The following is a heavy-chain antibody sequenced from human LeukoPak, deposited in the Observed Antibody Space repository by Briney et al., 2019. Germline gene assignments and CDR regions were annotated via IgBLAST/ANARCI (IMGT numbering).Heavy chain of an antibody. Sequence: ASVKVSCKASGYTFTSYYMHWVRQAPGQGLEWMGIINPSGGSTSYARKFQGRVTITRDTSTSTVYMELSSLRSEDTAVYYCARDISYCSGGSCYLTIDYWGQGTLVTVSS. CDR2: INPSGGST. V-gene: IGHV1-46*01. CDR3: ARDISYCSGGSCYLTIDY. J-gene: IGHJ4*02. D-gene: IGHD2-15*01. CDR1: GYTFTSYY.